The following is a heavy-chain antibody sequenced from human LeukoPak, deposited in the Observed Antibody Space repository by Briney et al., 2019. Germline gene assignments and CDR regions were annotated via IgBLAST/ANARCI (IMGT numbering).Heavy chain of an antibody. CDR3: ARRGRSSSNFDF. V-gene: IGHV5-10-1*01. CDR2: IDPTDSYT. CDR1: GYIFPSYW. D-gene: IGHD6-6*01. J-gene: IGHJ4*02. Sequence: GESLRISCKGSGYIFPSYWITWVRQMPGKGLEWMGMIDPTDSYTNYSPSFQGHVTISTDKSISTAYLQWSSLKASDTAIYYCARRGRSSSNFDFWGQGALVTVSS.